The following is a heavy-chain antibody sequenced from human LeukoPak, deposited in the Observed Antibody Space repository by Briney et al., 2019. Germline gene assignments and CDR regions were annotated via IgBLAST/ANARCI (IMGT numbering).Heavy chain of an antibody. CDR1: GGSFSGYY. D-gene: IGHD1-26*01. CDR3: TRWKVGGWYFDL. Sequence: SETLSLTCAVYGGSFSGYYWSWIRQAPGKGLEWIGEINHSGSTNYNPSLKSRVTISVDTSKNQFSLKLSSVTAADTAVYYCTRWKVGGWYFDLWGRGTLVTVSS. V-gene: IGHV4-34*01. J-gene: IGHJ2*01. CDR2: INHSGST.